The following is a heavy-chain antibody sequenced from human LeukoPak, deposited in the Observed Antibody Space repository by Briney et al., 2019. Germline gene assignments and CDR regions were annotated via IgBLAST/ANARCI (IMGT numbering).Heavy chain of an antibody. V-gene: IGHV4-59*08. CDR3: ARRKYSSSWYLFDT. Sequence: SETLSLTCTVSGGSISSDYWSWIRQPPGKGLQWIGYIYYSGSTNYNPSLKSRVTISVDTSKYQFSLKLSSVTAADTAVYYCARRKYSSSWYLFDTWGQGNLVTVSS. CDR2: IYYSGST. CDR1: GGSISSDY. J-gene: IGHJ5*02. D-gene: IGHD6-13*01.